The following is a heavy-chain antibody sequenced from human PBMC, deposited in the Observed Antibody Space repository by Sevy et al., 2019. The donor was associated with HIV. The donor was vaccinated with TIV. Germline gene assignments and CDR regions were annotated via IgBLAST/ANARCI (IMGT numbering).Heavy chain of an antibody. V-gene: IGHV4-61*02. Sequence: SETLSLTCTVSGGSISSGNYYWSWIRQPAGKGLEWIGRIHASGSTNYKSPLKSRVTMSVDTSKNQFSLRVTSVTAADTAVYYCARLVREGATYPDYWGQGTLVTVSS. CDR2: IHASGST. J-gene: IGHJ4*02. D-gene: IGHD1-26*01. CDR3: ARLVREGATYPDY. CDR1: GGSISSGNYY.